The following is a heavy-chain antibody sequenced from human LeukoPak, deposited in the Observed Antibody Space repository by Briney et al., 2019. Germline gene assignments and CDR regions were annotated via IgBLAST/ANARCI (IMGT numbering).Heavy chain of an antibody. D-gene: IGHD2-15*01. J-gene: IGHJ6*02. CDR3: ARDRIVVVGDYYYYGMDV. V-gene: IGHV3-48*04. CDR2: ISSSGSTI. CDR1: GFTFSSYG. Sequence: GRSLRLSCAASGFTFSSYGMHWVRQAPGKGLEWVSYISSSGSTIYYADSVKGRFTISRDNAKNSLYLQMNSLRAEDTAVYYCARDRIVVVGDYYYYGMDVWGQGTTVTVSS.